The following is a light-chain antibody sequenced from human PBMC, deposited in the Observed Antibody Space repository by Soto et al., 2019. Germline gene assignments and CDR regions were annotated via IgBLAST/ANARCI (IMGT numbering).Light chain of an antibody. CDR1: SSNIGAGYD. CDR3: QSYDSRLSGDV. J-gene: IGLJ1*01. Sequence: SVLTQPPSVSEAPGQRVTISCTGSSSNIGAGYDAHWYQQVPGTAPKLLIYENNNRPSGVPDRFSGSKSGTSSSLAITGLQADDEAEYYCQSYDSRLSGDVFGTGTKLTVL. CDR2: ENN. V-gene: IGLV1-40*01.